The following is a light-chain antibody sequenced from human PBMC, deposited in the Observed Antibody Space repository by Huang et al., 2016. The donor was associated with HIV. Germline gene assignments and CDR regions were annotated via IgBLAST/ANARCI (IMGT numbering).Light chain of an antibody. CDR1: QSVSNK. V-gene: IGKV3-15*01. CDR2: GAS. Sequence: EIVMTQSPATLSVSPGERATLSCRASQSVSNKLAWYQQKPGQAPRHLIYGASTRATGSPSRFRGSGSGAEYTLTISSLQSEEFAVYYCQQYNNWPPDTFGQGTKLEI. CDR3: QQYNNWPPDT. J-gene: IGKJ2*01.